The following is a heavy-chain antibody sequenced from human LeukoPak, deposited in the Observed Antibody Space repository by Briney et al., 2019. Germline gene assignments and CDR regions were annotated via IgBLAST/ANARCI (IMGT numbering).Heavy chain of an antibody. J-gene: IGHJ4*02. V-gene: IGHV6-1*01. CDR3: ARRTDGYNYLDY. Sequence: SQTLSLTCAISGDSVSSNSATWNWIRQSPSRGLGWLGRTYYRSKWYNDYAVSVKSRMTINPDTSKNQFSLQLISVTPEDTAVYYCARRTDGYNYLDYWGQGTLVTVSS. CDR1: GDSVSSNSAT. D-gene: IGHD5-24*01. CDR2: TYYRSKWYN.